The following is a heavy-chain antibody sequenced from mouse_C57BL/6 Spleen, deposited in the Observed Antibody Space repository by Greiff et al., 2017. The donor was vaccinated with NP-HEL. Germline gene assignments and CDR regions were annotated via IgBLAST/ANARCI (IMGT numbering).Heavy chain of an antibody. CDR3: ARGNYGNYDAMDY. Sequence: EVHLVESGGDLVKPGGSLKLSCAASGFTFSSYGMSWVRQTPDKRLEWVATISSGGSYTYYPDSVKGRFTISRDNAKNTLYLQMSSLKSEDTAMYYCARGNYGNYDAMDYWGQGTSVTVSS. D-gene: IGHD2-1*01. V-gene: IGHV5-6*01. CDR2: ISSGGSYT. CDR1: GFTFSSYG. J-gene: IGHJ4*01.